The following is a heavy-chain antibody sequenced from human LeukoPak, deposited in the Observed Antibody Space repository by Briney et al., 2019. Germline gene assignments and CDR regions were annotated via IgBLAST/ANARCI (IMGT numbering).Heavy chain of an antibody. CDR2: IYYSGST. J-gene: IGHJ6*03. CDR1: GGSISSHY. CDR3: ARVGATSNYYYYMDV. V-gene: IGHV4-59*11. D-gene: IGHD5-24*01. Sequence: SETLSLTCTVSGGSISSHYWSWIRQPPGKGLEWIGYIYYSGSTNYNPSLKSRVTISVDTSKNLFSLKLSSVTAADTAVYYCARVGATSNYYYYMDVWGKGTTVTVSS.